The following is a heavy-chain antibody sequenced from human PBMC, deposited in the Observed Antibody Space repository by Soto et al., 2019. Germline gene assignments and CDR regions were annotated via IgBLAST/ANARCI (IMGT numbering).Heavy chain of an antibody. J-gene: IGHJ3*02. CDR1: GFTFSSYA. CDR3: AKDKSKGIAGPYAFDI. CDR2: ISGSGGST. D-gene: IGHD6-13*01. Sequence: GGSLRLSCAASGFTFSSYAMSWVRQAPGKGLEWVSAISGSGGSTYYADSVKGRFTISRDNSKNTLYLQMNSLRAEDTAVYYCAKDKSKGIAGPYAFDIWGQGTMVTVSS. V-gene: IGHV3-23*01.